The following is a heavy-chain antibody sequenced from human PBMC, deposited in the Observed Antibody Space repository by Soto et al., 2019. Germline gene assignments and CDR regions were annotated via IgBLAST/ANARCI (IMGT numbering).Heavy chain of an antibody. CDR3: ARSSSSAYFYYGMDV. Sequence: QVQLVQSGAEVKKPGASVKVSCKASGYTFTSYGISWVRQAPGQGLEWMGWISAYNGNTNYEPKLHGRVTMTTDTSTSTAYMELRSLRSNDTAVYYCARSSSSAYFYYGMDVWGQGTTVTVSS. D-gene: IGHD6-6*01. CDR1: GYTFTSYG. J-gene: IGHJ6*02. CDR2: ISAYNGNT. V-gene: IGHV1-18*01.